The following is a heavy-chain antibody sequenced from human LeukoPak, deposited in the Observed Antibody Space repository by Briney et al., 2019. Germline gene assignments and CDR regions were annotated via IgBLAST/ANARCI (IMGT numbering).Heavy chain of an antibody. CDR3: ARYIVIGGRRFDY. J-gene: IGHJ4*02. Sequence: PSETLSLTCSVSGVSISSGGYYWSWIRQHPGKGLEWIGYIYHSGSTYYNPSLKSRVTISVDPSKNQFSLKLSSVTAADTAVYYCARYIVIGGRRFDYWDRGTLVTVSS. CDR1: GVSISSGGYY. V-gene: IGHV4-31*03. D-gene: IGHD2/OR15-2a*01. CDR2: IYHSGST.